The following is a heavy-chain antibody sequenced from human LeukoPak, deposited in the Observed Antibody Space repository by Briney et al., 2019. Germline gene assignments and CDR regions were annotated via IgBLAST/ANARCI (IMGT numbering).Heavy chain of an antibody. Sequence: PSETLSLTCTVSGGSISSYYWSWIRQPAGKELEWIGRIYTSGSTNYNPSLKSRVTISIDTSKNQFSLKLNSVTAADTAVYYCARDRGYSYAFDYWGQGTLVTVSS. CDR1: GGSISSYY. CDR3: ARDRGYSYAFDY. CDR2: IYTSGST. J-gene: IGHJ4*02. V-gene: IGHV4-4*07. D-gene: IGHD5-18*01.